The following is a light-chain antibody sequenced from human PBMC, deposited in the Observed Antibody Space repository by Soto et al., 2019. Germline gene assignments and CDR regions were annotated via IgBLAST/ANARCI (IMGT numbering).Light chain of an antibody. CDR1: QSVSSY. CDR2: DAS. J-gene: IGKJ3*01. V-gene: IGKV3-11*01. Sequence: EIVLTQSPATLSLSPGERATLSCRASQSVSSYLAWYQQKPGQAPGLLIYDASSRATGIPARFSGSGSGTDFTLTISSLEPEDFAVYYCQQRSNWLFTFGPGTKVDIK. CDR3: QQRSNWLFT.